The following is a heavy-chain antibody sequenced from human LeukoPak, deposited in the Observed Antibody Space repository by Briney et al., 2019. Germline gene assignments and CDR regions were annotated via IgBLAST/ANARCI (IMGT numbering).Heavy chain of an antibody. CDR1: GYTFTNYG. D-gene: IGHD2-2*01. V-gene: IGHV1-18*01. CDR2: ISANSGNT. CDR3: ARTWQYQPLLRDLDY. J-gene: IGHJ4*02. Sequence: ASVKVSCKASGYTFTNYGISWVRQAPGQGLEWMGWISANSGNTNYAQELQGRVTMTTDTSTSTAYMELRSLRSDDTAVYYCARTWQYQPLLRDLDYWGQGTLVTVSS.